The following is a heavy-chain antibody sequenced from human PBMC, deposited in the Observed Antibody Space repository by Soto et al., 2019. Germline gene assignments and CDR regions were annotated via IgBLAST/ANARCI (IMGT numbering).Heavy chain of an antibody. CDR3: AKDGGEAPNGMDV. V-gene: IGHV3-43*01. D-gene: IGHD2-15*01. CDR1: GFTFDDYT. CDR2: ISWDGGST. J-gene: IGHJ6*02. Sequence: EVQLVESGGVVVQPGGSLRLSCAASGFTFDDYTMHWVRQAPGKGLEWGSLISWDGGSTYYADSVKGRFTISRDNSKNYLYLQMNSLRTEDTALYYCAKDGGEAPNGMDVWGQGTTVTVSS.